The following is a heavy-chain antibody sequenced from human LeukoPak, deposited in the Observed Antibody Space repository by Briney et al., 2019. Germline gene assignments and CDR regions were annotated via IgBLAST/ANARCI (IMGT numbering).Heavy chain of an antibody. D-gene: IGHD6-13*01. CDR3: AKLDSNSLFYDAFDI. Sequence: GGSLRLSCAASGFTFSSYAMSWVRQAPGKGLEWVSSISGSGGSTYYADSVKGRFTISRDNSKNTLYLQMNSLRAEDTAVYYCAKLDSNSLFYDAFDIWGQGTMVTVSS. V-gene: IGHV3-23*01. CDR2: ISGSGGST. CDR1: GFTFSSYA. J-gene: IGHJ3*02.